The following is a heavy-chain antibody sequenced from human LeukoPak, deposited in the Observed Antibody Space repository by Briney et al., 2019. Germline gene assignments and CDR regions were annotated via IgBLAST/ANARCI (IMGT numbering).Heavy chain of an antibody. V-gene: IGHV3-74*01. Sequence: GGSLRLSCAASGFALSSYWMHWVRHAPGKGLVWVSRINGDGSSTPYANSVKGRFTISRDNAKNTLYLQMHSLRADDTAVYYCARGSTSGWPDYFDYWGQGSVVTVSS. CDR2: INGDGSST. CDR1: GFALSSYW. CDR3: ARGSTSGWPDYFDY. J-gene: IGHJ4*02. D-gene: IGHD6-19*01.